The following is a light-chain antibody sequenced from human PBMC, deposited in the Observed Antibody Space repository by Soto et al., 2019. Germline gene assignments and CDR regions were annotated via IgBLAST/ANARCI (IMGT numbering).Light chain of an antibody. CDR2: GGS. Sequence: ELVLTQSPGTLSLSPGDRATLSCRASQSVSITYLAWYQQKPGQAPRLLIYGGSSRATGIPDRFSGSGSGTDFTLTISRLEPEDFAVHYCQQYDTSPWTFGQGTKVDIK. CDR1: QSVSITY. J-gene: IGKJ1*01. CDR3: QQYDTSPWT. V-gene: IGKV3-20*01.